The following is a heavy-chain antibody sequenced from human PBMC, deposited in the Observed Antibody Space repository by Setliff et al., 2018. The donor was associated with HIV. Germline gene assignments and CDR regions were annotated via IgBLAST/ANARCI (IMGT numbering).Heavy chain of an antibody. CDR3: ARAGGYSSPLGY. V-gene: IGHV4-38-2*01. J-gene: IGHJ4*02. CDR1: GYSVNSDYN. CDR2: VYHSGST. Sequence: SETLSLTCAVSGYSVNSDYNWGWIRQPPGKGLKSPGRELEWIGHVYHSGSTYYNPSLRSRVTMSVDTSKNQFSLKLSSVTAADTAVYYCARAGGYSSPLGYWGQGTLVTVSS. D-gene: IGHD6-13*01.